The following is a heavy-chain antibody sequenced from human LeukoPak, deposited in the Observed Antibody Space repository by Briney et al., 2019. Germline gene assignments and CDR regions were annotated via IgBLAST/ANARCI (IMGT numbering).Heavy chain of an antibody. D-gene: IGHD6-19*01. V-gene: IGHV1-8*03. Sequence: ASVKVSCKASGYTFTSYDIDWVRQATGQGLEWMGWMNPNSGNTGYAQKFQGRVTITRNTSISTAYMELSGLRSEDTAVYYCATGTSGAGTPLFDYWGQGTLVTVSS. CDR2: MNPNSGNT. J-gene: IGHJ4*02. CDR3: ATGTSGAGTPLFDY. CDR1: GYTFTSYD.